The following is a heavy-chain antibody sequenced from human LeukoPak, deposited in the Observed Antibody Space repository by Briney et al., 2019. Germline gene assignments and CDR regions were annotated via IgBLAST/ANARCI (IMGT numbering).Heavy chain of an antibody. D-gene: IGHD2-15*01. Sequence: SETLSLTCTVSGGSISSYYWSWIRQPPGKGLEWIGYIYYSGSTNYNPSLKSRVTISVDTSKNQFSLKLSSVTAADTAVYYCASLSWSDSHELSYWGQGTLVTVSS. J-gene: IGHJ4*02. CDR2: IYYSGST. CDR1: GGSISSYY. V-gene: IGHV4-59*01. CDR3: ASLSWSDSHELSY.